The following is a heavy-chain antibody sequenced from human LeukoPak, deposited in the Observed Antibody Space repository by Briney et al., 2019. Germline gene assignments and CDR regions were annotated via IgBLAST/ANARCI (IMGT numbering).Heavy chain of an antibody. D-gene: IGHD3-10*01. CDR2: FDPEDGET. J-gene: IGHJ4*02. CDR3: ATANYYGSGSYHLDY. Sequence: ASVKVSCKVSGYTLTELSMHWVRQAPGKGLEWMGGFDPEDGETIYAQEFQGRVTMTEDTSTDTPYMELSSLRSQGTAVYYCATANYYGSGSYHLDYWGQGTLVTVSS. CDR1: GYTLTELS. V-gene: IGHV1-24*01.